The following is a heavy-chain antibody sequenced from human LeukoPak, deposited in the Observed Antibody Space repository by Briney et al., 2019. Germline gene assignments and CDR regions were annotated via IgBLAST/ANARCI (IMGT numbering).Heavy chain of an antibody. CDR3: ARGTSGWYAGCLSL. CDR2: IIPILGIA. Sequence: GASVKVSCKASGGTFSSYTISWVRQAPGQGLEWMGRIIPILGIANYAQKFQGRVTITADKSTSTAYIELSSLRSEDTGVYYCARGTSGWYAGCLSLWGRGTLVTVSS. V-gene: IGHV1-69*02. J-gene: IGHJ2*01. CDR1: GGTFSSYT. D-gene: IGHD6-19*01.